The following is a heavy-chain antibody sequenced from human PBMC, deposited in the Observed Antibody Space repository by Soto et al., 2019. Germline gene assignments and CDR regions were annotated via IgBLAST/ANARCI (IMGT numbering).Heavy chain of an antibody. CDR2: ISYDGSNK. Sequence: QPGGSLRRSCAASGFTFSSYAMHWVRQAPGKGLEWVAVISYDGSNKYYADSVKGRFTISRDNSKNTLYLQMNSLRAEDTAVYYCARDGILWFGELLHYYGMDVWGQGTTVTVSS. V-gene: IGHV3-30-3*01. J-gene: IGHJ6*02. CDR3: ARDGILWFGELLHYYGMDV. D-gene: IGHD3-10*01. CDR1: GFTFSSYA.